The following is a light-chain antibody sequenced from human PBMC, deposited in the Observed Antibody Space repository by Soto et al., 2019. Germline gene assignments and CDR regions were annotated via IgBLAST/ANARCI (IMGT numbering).Light chain of an antibody. Sequence: QSALTQPASVSGSPGQSIAISCTGTSSDVGSYNLVSWYQQQPGKAPKLMIYEGTKRPSGVSNRFSGSKSGNTASLTISGLQAEDEADYYCCSSAGSSLYVFGSGTKVTVL. CDR2: EGT. CDR1: SSDVGSYNL. J-gene: IGLJ1*01. CDR3: CSSAGSSLYV. V-gene: IGLV2-23*01.